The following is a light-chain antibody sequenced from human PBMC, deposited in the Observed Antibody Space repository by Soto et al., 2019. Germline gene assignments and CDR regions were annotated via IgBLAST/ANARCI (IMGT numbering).Light chain of an antibody. CDR2: DVS. CDR3: SAWDNSLNGYV. CDR1: SSDVGGYNY. V-gene: IGLV2-11*01. Sequence: QSALTQPRSVSGSPGQSVTISCTGTSSDVGGYNYVSWYQQHPGKAPKLMIYDVSKRPSGVPDRFSGSKSGTSASLAISGLQSEDEGDYYCSAWDNSLNGYVFGPGTKLTVL. J-gene: IGLJ1*01.